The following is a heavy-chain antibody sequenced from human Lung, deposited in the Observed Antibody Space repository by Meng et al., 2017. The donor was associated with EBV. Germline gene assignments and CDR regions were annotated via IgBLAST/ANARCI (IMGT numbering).Heavy chain of an antibody. D-gene: IGHD2-2*02. CDR3: ATYTGGRFGP. J-gene: IGHJ5*02. CDR1: SGVISSDTSS. CDR2: IYYSGST. Sequence: QLQLHGSRSGMVKSSKARSLTCAASSGVISSDTSSWNWIRQRPGKGLEWIGYIYYSGSTYYNPSLKSRVTISVDTSKNQFSLKLSSVTAADTAVYYCATYTGGRFGPWGQGTLVTVSS. V-gene: IGHV4-31*11.